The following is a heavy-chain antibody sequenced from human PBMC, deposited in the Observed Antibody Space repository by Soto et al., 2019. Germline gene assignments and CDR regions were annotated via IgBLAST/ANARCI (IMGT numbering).Heavy chain of an antibody. CDR3: ARDKYCSGGSCRKNWFDP. J-gene: IGHJ5*02. CDR2: IYDDGSA. CDR1: GGSISSSY. D-gene: IGHD2-15*01. V-gene: IGHV4-59*01. Sequence: ASETLSLTCTVSGGSISSSYWSWIRQPPGKGLEWLAYIYDDGSANYNPSLKSRATISLDMSKNQFSLKLTSVTAADMAVYYCARDKYCSGGSCRKNWFDPWGQGTLVTVSS.